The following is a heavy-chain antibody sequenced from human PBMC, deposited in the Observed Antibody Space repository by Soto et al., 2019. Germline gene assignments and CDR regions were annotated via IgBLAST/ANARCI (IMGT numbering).Heavy chain of an antibody. J-gene: IGHJ6*02. CDR3: ARDELLWFGELLSPSYGMDV. CDR2: INPSGGST. V-gene: IGHV1-46*01. Sequence: ASVKVSCKASGYTFTSYYMHWVLQAPGQGLEWMGIINPSGGSTSYAQKFQGRVTMTRDTSTSTVYMELSSLRSEDTAVYYCARDELLWFGELLSPSYGMDVWGQGTTVTVSS. CDR1: GYTFTSYY. D-gene: IGHD3-10*01.